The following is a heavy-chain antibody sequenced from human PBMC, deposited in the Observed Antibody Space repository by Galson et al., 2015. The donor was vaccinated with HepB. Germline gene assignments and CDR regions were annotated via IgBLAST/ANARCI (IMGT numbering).Heavy chain of an antibody. D-gene: IGHD2-21*01. CDR1: GDSVSSNSAA. J-gene: IGHJ3*02. CDR2: TYYRSKWYN. V-gene: IGHV6-1*01. CDR3: ARDHVRNCGGDCRGWAFDI. Sequence: CAISGDSVSSNSAAWNWIRQSPSRGLEWLGRTYYRSKWYNDYAVSVKSRITINPDTSKNQFSLQLNSVTPEDTAVYYCARDHVRNCGGDCRGWAFDIWGQGTMVTVSS.